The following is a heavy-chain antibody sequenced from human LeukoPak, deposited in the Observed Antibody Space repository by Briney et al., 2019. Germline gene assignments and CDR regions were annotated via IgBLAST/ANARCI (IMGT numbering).Heavy chain of an antibody. CDR3: ASPTEYYYDSSGYPIYFDY. J-gene: IGHJ4*02. V-gene: IGHV1-69*05. CDR1: GGTFSSYA. Sequence: SVKVSCKASGGTFSSYAISWVRQAPGQGLEWMGGITPIFGTANYAQKFQGRVTITTDESTSTAYMELSSLRSEDTAVYYCASPTEYYYDSSGYPIYFDYWGQGTLVTVSS. D-gene: IGHD3-22*01. CDR2: ITPIFGTA.